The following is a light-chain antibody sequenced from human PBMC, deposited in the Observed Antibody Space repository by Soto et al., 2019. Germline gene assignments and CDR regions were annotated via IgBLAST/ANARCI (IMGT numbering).Light chain of an antibody. CDR1: QSVLYSSNNKNY. J-gene: IGKJ4*01. V-gene: IGKV4-1*01. CDR3: HQYYSTLT. Sequence: DIVMTQSPDSLAVSLGERATINCKSSQSVLYSSNNKNYLAWYQQKPGQPPKLLIYWASTRESGVPDRFSGSGSGTDFTLTISSLQAEDVAVYCCHQYYSTLTFGGGTKVEIK. CDR2: WAS.